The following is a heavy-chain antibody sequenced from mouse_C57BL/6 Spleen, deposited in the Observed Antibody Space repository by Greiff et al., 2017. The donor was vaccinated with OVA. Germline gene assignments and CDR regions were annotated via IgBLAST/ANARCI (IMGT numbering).Heavy chain of an antibody. D-gene: IGHD1-2*01. J-gene: IGHJ2*01. Sequence: QVQLQQSGPELVKPGASVKISCKASGYAFSSSWMNWVKQRPGKGLEWIGRIYPGDGDTNYNGKFKGKATLTADKSSSTAYLQLSSLTSEDSAVYFCAREDWLYYCDYWGKGTTLTVSS. CDR3: AREDWLYYCDY. CDR1: GYAFSSSW. V-gene: IGHV1-82*01. CDR2: IYPGDGDT.